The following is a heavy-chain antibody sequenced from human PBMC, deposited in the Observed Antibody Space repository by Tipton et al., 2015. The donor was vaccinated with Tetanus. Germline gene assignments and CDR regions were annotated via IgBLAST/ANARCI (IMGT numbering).Heavy chain of an antibody. CDR2: IYDSGSI. D-gene: IGHD5-12*01. V-gene: IGHV4-39*01. CDR3: VRHVSGMCSGFDSNF. Sequence: TLSLTCSVSGVSISDTSFYWAWIRQPPGKGLEWIGSIYDSGSIYYNPSLKSRVTISVDTSKNQFSLKLGSVTAADTAVYYCVRHVSGMCSGFDSNFWGQGTLVAVSS. J-gene: IGHJ4*02. CDR1: GVSISDTSFY.